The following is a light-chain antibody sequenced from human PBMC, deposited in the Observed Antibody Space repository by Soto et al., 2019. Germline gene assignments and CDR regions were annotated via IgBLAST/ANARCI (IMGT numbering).Light chain of an antibody. CDR2: GAS. V-gene: IGKV3-15*01. CDR3: QQYNGGWT. Sequence: EILMTQSPATLSVSPGERATLSCRASQSISSDLAWYQHKPGQGPRLLIYGASTRVTGIPARFSGSGSGTEFTHTISSLQSEDFAVYYCQQYNGGWTFGQGTKVEIK. CDR1: QSISSD. J-gene: IGKJ1*01.